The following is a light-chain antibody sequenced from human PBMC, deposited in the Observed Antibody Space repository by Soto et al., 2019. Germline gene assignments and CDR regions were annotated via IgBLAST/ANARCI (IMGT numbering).Light chain of an antibody. CDR1: SSNIGSST. J-gene: IGLJ2*01. CDR2: SNN. V-gene: IGLV1-44*01. CDR3: AAWDDSLNGVE. Sequence: QTVVTQPPSASGTPGQRVTISCSGSSSNIGSSTVNWYQHLPGTAPKLLIYSNNARSSGVPDRFSGSKSGTSASLSIRGLQSEDEAEYYCAAWDDSLNGVEFGGGTKLTVL.